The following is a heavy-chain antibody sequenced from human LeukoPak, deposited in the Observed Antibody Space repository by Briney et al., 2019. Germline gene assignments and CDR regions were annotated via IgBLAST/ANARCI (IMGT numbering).Heavy chain of an antibody. Sequence: NSGGSLRLSCAASGFTFSSYSMNWVRQAPGKGLEWVSSISSSSYIYYADSVKGRFTISRDNAKNSLYLQMNSLRAEDTAVYYCAREDTPGIAVAGSYYYYHYMDVWGKGTTVAVSS. CDR1: GFTFSSYS. CDR3: AREDTPGIAVAGSYYYYHYMDV. D-gene: IGHD6-19*01. CDR2: ISSSSYI. J-gene: IGHJ6*03. V-gene: IGHV3-21*01.